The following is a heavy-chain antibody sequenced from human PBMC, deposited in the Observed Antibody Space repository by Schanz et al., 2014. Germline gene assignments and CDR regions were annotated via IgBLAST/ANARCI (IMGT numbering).Heavy chain of an antibody. V-gene: IGHV3-48*01. CDR1: GFTFSRNA. CDR2: ISATSAKI. Sequence: EVQLVESGGGLVQPGGSLRLSCAASGFTFSRNAMNWVRQAPGKGLEWVSYISATSAKIDYADSVQGRFTISRDNAENLLYLQMSSLRVEDTAVYYCAKDPYDYWSGYSYFDYWGQGTLVTVSS. J-gene: IGHJ4*02. CDR3: AKDPYDYWSGYSYFDY. D-gene: IGHD3-3*01.